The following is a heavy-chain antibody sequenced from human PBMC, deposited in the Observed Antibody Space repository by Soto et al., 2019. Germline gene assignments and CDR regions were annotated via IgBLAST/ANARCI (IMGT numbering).Heavy chain of an antibody. CDR1: GGSISSYY. D-gene: IGHD5-12*01. Sequence: SETLSLTCTVSGGSISSYYWSWIRQPPGKGLEWIGYIYYSGSTNYNPSLKSRVTISVDMSKSQFSLKLSSVTAADTAVYYCAREGYGGDYYYYSGMDVWGQGTTVT. CDR2: IYYSGST. V-gene: IGHV4-59*01. CDR3: AREGYGGDYYYYSGMDV. J-gene: IGHJ6*02.